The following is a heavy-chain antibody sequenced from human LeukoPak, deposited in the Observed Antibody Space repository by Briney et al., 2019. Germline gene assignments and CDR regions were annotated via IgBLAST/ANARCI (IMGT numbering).Heavy chain of an antibody. CDR2: IYYSGST. CDR3: ARRVRLGGSHNWFDP. CDR1: GGSISSYY. D-gene: IGHD7-27*01. J-gene: IGHJ5*02. V-gene: IGHV4-39*01. Sequence: SETLSLTCTVSGGSISSYYWSWIRQPPGKGLEWIGSIYYSGSTYYNPSLKSRVTISVDTSKNQFSLKLGSVTAADTAVYYCARRVRLGGSHNWFDPWGQGTLVTVSS.